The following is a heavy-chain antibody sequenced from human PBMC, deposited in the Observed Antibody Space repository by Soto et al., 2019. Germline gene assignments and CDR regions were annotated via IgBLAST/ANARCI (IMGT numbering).Heavy chain of an antibody. CDR2: IYYSGST. V-gene: IGHV4-61*01. J-gene: IGHJ4*02. CDR3: ARDTAAVAGLDY. CDR1: GGSVSSGSYH. D-gene: IGHD6-19*01. Sequence: SETLSLTCTVSGGSVSSGSYHWSWIRQSPGKGPEWIGYIYYSGSTNSNPSLKSRVTISVDTSKNQFSLKLRSVTAADTAVYYCARDTAAVAGLDYWGQGILVTVSS.